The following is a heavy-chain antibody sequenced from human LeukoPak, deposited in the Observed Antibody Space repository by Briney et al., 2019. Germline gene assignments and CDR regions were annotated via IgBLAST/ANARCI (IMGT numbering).Heavy chain of an antibody. CDR2: IKQDGSEK. CDR1: GFTLNNYW. J-gene: IGHJ4*02. Sequence: GGSLRLSCAASGFTLNNYWMSWGRQAPGKGLEWVANIKQDGSEKYYVDSVKGRFTISRDNAKNSFYLQMNSLRAEDTAVYHCARGNDYGDYVGIYFDYWGQGTLVTVSS. CDR3: ARGNDYGDYVGIYFDY. D-gene: IGHD4-17*01. V-gene: IGHV3-7*01.